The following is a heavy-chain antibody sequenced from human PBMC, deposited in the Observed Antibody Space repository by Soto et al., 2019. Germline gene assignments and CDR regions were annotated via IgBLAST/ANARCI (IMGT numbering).Heavy chain of an antibody. V-gene: IGHV4-59*01. CDR1: GGSISSSY. J-gene: IGHJ4*02. Sequence: SATLSLTSTVSGGSISSSYWSSIRQPPGKGLEWIGYIYFRGTTNYNPSLKSRVTMSADTSKNQFSLKLNSVTAADTAVYYCARMNYYDTGGYPFDYWGQGMMVTVS. CDR3: ARMNYYDTGGYPFDY. D-gene: IGHD3-22*01. CDR2: IYFRGTT.